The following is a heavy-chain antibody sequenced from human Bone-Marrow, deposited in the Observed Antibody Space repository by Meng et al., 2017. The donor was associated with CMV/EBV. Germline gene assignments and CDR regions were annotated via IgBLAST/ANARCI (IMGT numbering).Heavy chain of an antibody. CDR2: VRDDGSLT. Sequence: GGSLRLSCAASGFTFSKYGMHWVRQAPGKGLEWVAFVRDDGSLTYSADSVKGRFTISRDNSKNTLFLQLNTLRAEDTAMYYCASQNSGDSSFYFDYWGQGTLVTVSS. CDR3: ASQNSGDSSFYFDY. V-gene: IGHV3-30*02. J-gene: IGHJ4*02. D-gene: IGHD2-21*01. CDR1: GFTFSKYG.